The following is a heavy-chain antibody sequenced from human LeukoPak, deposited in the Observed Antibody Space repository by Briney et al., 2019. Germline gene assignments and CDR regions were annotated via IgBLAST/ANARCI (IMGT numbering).Heavy chain of an antibody. D-gene: IGHD4-17*01. V-gene: IGHV3-23*01. Sequence: GGSLRLSCAASGFTFSSRAMSWVRQAPGKGLEWVSAITSGDNTYYADSMKGRFTISRDNSKNTLYLQVNSLRAEDTAVYYCAKVPVYGDQSDYWGQGTLVTVSS. J-gene: IGHJ4*02. CDR3: AKVPVYGDQSDY. CDR2: ITSGDNT. CDR1: GFTFSSRA.